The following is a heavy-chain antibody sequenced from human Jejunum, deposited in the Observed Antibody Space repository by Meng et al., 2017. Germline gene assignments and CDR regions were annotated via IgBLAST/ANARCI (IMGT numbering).Heavy chain of an antibody. D-gene: IGHD3-22*01. CDR1: GFTFSSYA. CDR2: ITGSGGRT. CDR3: AKSYYDSRGYDYYFDY. Sequence: GESLKISCAASGFTFSSYAMNWVRQAPGKGLEWVSSITGSGGRTYYAGRFTIDRDNSQNTLYLQMNSLRDEDTAIYDCAKSYYDSRGYDYYFDYWGQGTLVTVSS. J-gene: IGHJ4*02. V-gene: IGHV3-23*01.